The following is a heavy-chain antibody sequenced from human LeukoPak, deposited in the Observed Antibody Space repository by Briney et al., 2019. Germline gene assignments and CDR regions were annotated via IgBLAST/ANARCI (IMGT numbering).Heavy chain of an antibody. Sequence: PGGSLRLSCAASGFTFSSYSMNWVRQDPGKGLEWVSRTNSDGSSTSYADSVKGRFTISRDNAKNTLYMQMNSLRAEDTAVYYCARDLEYYDILSGYYSRGYFDYWGQGMLVTVSS. CDR1: GFTFSSYS. CDR2: TNSDGSST. D-gene: IGHD3-9*01. CDR3: ARDLEYYDILSGYYSRGYFDY. V-gene: IGHV3-74*01. J-gene: IGHJ4*02.